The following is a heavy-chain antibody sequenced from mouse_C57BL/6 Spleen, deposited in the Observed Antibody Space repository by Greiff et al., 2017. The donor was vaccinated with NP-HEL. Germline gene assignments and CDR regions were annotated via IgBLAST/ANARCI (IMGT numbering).Heavy chain of an antibody. V-gene: IGHV1-7*01. CDR1: GYTFTSYW. CDR2: INPSSGYT. CDR3: ARSSNYYYFDY. J-gene: IGHJ2*01. D-gene: IGHD2-5*01. Sequence: QVQLQQSGAELAKPGASVKLSCKASGYTFTSYWMHWVKQRPGQGLEWIGYINPSSGYTKYNQKFKVKATLTADKSSSTAYMQLSSLTYEDSAVYYWARSSNYYYFDYWGQGTTLTVSS.